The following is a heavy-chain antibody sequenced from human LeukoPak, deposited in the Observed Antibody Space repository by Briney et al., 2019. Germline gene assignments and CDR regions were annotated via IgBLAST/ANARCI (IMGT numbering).Heavy chain of an antibody. CDR1: GGSFSGYY. V-gene: IGHV4-34*01. CDR2: IYYSGST. CDR3: ARGLVYYDILTGYYSS. J-gene: IGHJ5*02. Sequence: SETLSLTCAVYGGSFSGYYWSWIRQHPGKGLEWIGHIYYSGSTYYNPSLKSRGIISVETSKNQFSLKLSSVTAADTAVYYCARGLVYYDILTGYYSSWGQGTLVTVSS. D-gene: IGHD3-9*01.